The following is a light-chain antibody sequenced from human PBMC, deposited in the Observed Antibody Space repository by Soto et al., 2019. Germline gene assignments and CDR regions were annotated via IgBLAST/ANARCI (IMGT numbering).Light chain of an antibody. Sequence: DIVMTQSPDSLTVSLGERATINCKSSQSLLYSSNNKTYLAWYQHRPGQSPKMLIFWASARESGVPDRFAGSGSETDFTLTIGSLQAEDAAAYYCQQYYSDFFTFGQGTRLEIK. CDR3: QQYYSDFFT. CDR2: WAS. J-gene: IGKJ2*01. CDR1: QSLLYSSNNKTY. V-gene: IGKV4-1*01.